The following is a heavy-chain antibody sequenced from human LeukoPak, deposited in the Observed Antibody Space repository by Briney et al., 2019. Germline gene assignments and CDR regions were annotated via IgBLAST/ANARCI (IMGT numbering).Heavy chain of an antibody. CDR1: GFTFSSYA. CDR2: ISGSGGST. Sequence: PGGSLRLSCAASGFTFSSYAVSWVRQAPGKGLEWVSAISGSGGSTYYADSVKGRFTISRDNSKNTLYLQMNSLRAEDTAVYYCAKDADYYGSGSSFRYFDYWGQGTLVTVSS. V-gene: IGHV3-23*01. D-gene: IGHD3-10*01. CDR3: AKDADYYGSGSSFRYFDY. J-gene: IGHJ4*02.